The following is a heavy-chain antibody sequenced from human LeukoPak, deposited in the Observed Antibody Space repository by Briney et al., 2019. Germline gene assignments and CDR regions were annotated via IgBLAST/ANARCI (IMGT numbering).Heavy chain of an antibody. J-gene: IGHJ4*02. D-gene: IGHD3-3*01. CDR1: GGSISSYY. Sequence: KTSETLSLTCTVSGGSISSYYWSWIRQPPGKGLEWIGYIYYSGSTNYNPSLKSRVTISVDTSKNQFSLKLSSVTAADTAVYYCARGFRGYDFWRYFDYWGQGTLVTVSS. CDR3: ARGFRGYDFWRYFDY. CDR2: IYYSGST. V-gene: IGHV4-59*01.